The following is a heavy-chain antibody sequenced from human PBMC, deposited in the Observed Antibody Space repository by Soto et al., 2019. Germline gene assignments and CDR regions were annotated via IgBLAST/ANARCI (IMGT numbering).Heavy chain of an antibody. CDR3: AKGSSGHYDSFDY. CDR2: IIGSGTDT. CDR1: GFTFKTYT. V-gene: IGHV3-23*01. J-gene: IGHJ4*02. Sequence: EVQLLDSGGGSVQPGASLRLSCAASGFTFKTYTMNWVRQAPGQGLEWVSAIIGSGTDTYYADSVKGRFTISRDNSKNTLYLLMLSLRAEDTAVYYCAKGSSGHYDSFDYWGQGTLVPVSS. D-gene: IGHD3-22*01.